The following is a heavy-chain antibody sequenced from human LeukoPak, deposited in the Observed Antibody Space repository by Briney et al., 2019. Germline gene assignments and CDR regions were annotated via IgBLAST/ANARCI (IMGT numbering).Heavy chain of an antibody. CDR3: ARGDNWNYGIDY. Sequence: PGGSLRLSCGASGFIFSKYNMNWVRQAPGKGLEWVSYISSSTTTIYYADSVKGRFTISRDNAKNSLYLQMNSLRAEDTAVYYCARGDNWNYGIDYWGQGTLVTVSS. J-gene: IGHJ4*02. CDR2: ISSSTTTI. CDR1: GFIFSKYN. D-gene: IGHD1-7*01. V-gene: IGHV3-48*01.